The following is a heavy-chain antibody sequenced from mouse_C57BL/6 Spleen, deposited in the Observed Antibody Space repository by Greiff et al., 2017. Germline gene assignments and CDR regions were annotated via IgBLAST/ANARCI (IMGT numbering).Heavy chain of an antibody. D-gene: IGHD1-1*01. V-gene: IGHV1-42*01. CDR3: ARTPDYYGSRGYFDV. Sequence: VQLQQSGPELVKPGASVKISCKASGYSFTGYYMNWVKQSPEKSLEWIGEITPSTGGTTYNKKFKAKATLTVDKSSSTAYMQLKSLTSEDSAVYYCARTPDYYGSRGYFDVWGTGTTVTVSS. CDR1: GYSFTGYY. CDR2: ITPSTGGT. J-gene: IGHJ1*03.